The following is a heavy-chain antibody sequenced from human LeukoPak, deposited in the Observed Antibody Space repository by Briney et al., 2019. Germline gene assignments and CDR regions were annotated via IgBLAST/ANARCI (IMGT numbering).Heavy chain of an antibody. J-gene: IGHJ3*02. V-gene: IGHV4-59*11. CDR2: ISYIGST. CDR3: ARDLVTVTKGFDI. D-gene: IGHD4-17*01. Sequence: SEPLSLPCAVSADSFSSHYWTWIRQPPGKGLEWIGYISYIGSTNYNPSLKSRVTISIDTSKNQFSLRLTSVTAADTAVYYCARDLVTVTKGFDIWGQGTMVSVSS. CDR1: ADSFSSHY.